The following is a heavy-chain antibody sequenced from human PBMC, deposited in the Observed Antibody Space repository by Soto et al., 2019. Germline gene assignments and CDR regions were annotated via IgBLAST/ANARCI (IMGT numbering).Heavy chain of an antibody. Sequence: PSETLSLTCSVSGGSISYNSYSWGWIRQPPGKGLEWVGGIFYTGTTYYSTSLKDRVTISVDTSKNSFSLNLTSGTAADTAVYFCARLVVVAPVANAWGQGTLVTVSS. J-gene: IGHJ5*02. D-gene: IGHD2-15*01. CDR1: GGSISYNSYS. V-gene: IGHV4-39*02. CDR3: ARLVVVAPVANA. CDR2: IFYTGTT.